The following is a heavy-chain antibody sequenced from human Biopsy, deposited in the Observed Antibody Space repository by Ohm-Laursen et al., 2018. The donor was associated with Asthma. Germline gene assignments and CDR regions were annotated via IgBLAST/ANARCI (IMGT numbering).Heavy chain of an antibody. CDR1: GFSFSDYY. CDR2: ISSSGSTT. J-gene: IGHJ6*02. Sequence: SLRLSCAASGFSFSDYYMTWMRQAPGKGLEWASSISSSGSTTYPAESVKGRFTISRDNAQKSLFLQMHSLRPEDTAVYYCAGDQRFLRPNPSFSPMDVWGRGTSVIVSS. V-gene: IGHV3-11*04. CDR3: AGDQRFLRPNPSFSPMDV. D-gene: IGHD3-3*01.